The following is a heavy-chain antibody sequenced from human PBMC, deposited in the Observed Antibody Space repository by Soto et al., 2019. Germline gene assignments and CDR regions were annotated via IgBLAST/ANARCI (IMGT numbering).Heavy chain of an antibody. J-gene: IGHJ4*02. CDR3: ARDLGSDYYDSSGPFDX. Sequence: GGSLRLSCAASGFTFSSYWMSWVRQAPGKGLEWVSKIKQDGSEKYYVYSVKVRFTISRDNDKNSLYLQMNSLRAEDTAVYYCARDLGSDYYDSSGPFDXWGQGTLVTVSX. CDR2: IKQDGSEK. CDR1: GFTFSSYW. D-gene: IGHD3-22*01. V-gene: IGHV3-7*01.